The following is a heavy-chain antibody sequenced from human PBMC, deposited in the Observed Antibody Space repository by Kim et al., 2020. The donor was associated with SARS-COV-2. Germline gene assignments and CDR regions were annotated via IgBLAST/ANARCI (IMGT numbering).Heavy chain of an antibody. V-gene: IGHV1-18*01. Sequence: KLPGRVTMTTDTSTSTAYMELRSLRSDDTAVYYCARDSIIGYSSSWFFDYWGQGTLVTVSS. CDR3: ARDSIIGYSSSWFFDY. J-gene: IGHJ4*02. D-gene: IGHD6-13*01.